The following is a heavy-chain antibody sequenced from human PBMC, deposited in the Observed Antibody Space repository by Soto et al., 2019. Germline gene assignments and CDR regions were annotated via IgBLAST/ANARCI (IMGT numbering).Heavy chain of an antibody. CDR2: IIPMLGIA. D-gene: IGHD2-8*01. CDR1: GASFSSYT. J-gene: IGHJ4*02. CDR3: ARSASYGPFDY. Sequence: QVQLVPSGAEVKKPGSSVNVACKASGASFSSYTLTWVRQAPGQGLEWMGKIIPMLGIANYAQKFQGRVSITADKSTTTAYMELSSLRSEDTAVYYCARSASYGPFDYGGQGTLVTVSS. V-gene: IGHV1-69*02.